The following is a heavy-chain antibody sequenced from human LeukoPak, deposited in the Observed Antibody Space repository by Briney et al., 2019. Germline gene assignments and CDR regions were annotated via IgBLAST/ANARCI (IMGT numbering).Heavy chain of an antibody. CDR3: AAMTDWYDVNWFDP. V-gene: IGHV1-69*01. CDR2: IIPIFGTA. J-gene: IGHJ5*02. D-gene: IGHD1-1*01. CDR1: GGTFSSYA. Sequence: ASVKVSCKASGGTFSSYAIGWVRQAPGQGLEWMGGIIPIFGTANYAQKFQGRVTITADESTSTAYMELSSLRSEDTAVYYCAAMTDWYDVNWFDPWGQGTLVTVSS.